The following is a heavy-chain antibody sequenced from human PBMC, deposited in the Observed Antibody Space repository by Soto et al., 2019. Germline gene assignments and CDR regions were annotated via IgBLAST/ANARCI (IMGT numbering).Heavy chain of an antibody. J-gene: IGHJ6*02. Sequence: GGSLRLSCAASGFTFSSYGMHWVRQAPGKGLEWVAVISYDGSNKYYADSVKGRFTISRDNSKNTLYLQMNSLRAEDTAVYYCAKDIQGYCSGGSCYTGQNVWGQGTTVTVSS. CDR3: AKDIQGYCSGGSCYTGQNV. V-gene: IGHV3-30*18. D-gene: IGHD2-15*01. CDR2: ISYDGSNK. CDR1: GFTFSSYG.